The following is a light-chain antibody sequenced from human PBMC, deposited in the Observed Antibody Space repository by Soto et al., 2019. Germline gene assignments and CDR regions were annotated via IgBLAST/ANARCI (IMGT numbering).Light chain of an antibody. CDR3: QHFGSSPPVI. V-gene: IGKV3-20*01. Sequence: EIVLTQSPGTLSLSPGERGTLSCRAGQSLSSSSLAWYQQKPGQAPRLLVYGASKRAAGIPDRFRGSGSGSEFSLTISGLEPEDFAVYFCQHFGSSPPVIFGQGTRLDVK. J-gene: IGKJ5*01. CDR2: GAS. CDR1: QSLSSSS.